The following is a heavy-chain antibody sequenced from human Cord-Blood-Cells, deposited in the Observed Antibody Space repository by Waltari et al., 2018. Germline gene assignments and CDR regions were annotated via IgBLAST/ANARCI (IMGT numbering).Heavy chain of an antibody. CDR1: GFTFSSYA. D-gene: IGHD3-9*01. CDR2: ISGSGGST. CDR3: AKGHYDILTGYSYFDY. V-gene: IGHV3-23*01. Sequence: SCAASGFTFSSYAMSWVRQAPGKGLEWVSAISGSGGSTYYADSVNGRFTISRDNSKNTLYLQMNSLRAEDTAVYYCAKGHYDILTGYSYFDYWGQGTLVTISS. J-gene: IGHJ4*02.